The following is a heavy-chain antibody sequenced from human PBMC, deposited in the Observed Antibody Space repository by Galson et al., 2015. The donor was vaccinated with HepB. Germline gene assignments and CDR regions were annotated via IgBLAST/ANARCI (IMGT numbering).Heavy chain of an antibody. CDR2: ISYDGSNK. V-gene: IGHV3-30*03. D-gene: IGHD3-22*01. Sequence: SLRLSCAASGFTFSSYGMHWVRQAPGKGLEWVAVISYDGSNKYYADSVKGRFTISRDNSKNTLYLQMNSLRAEDTAVYYCARGYDSTSTPYYYGMDVWGQGTTVTVSS. CDR1: GFTFSSYG. CDR3: ARGYDSTSTPYYYGMDV. J-gene: IGHJ6*02.